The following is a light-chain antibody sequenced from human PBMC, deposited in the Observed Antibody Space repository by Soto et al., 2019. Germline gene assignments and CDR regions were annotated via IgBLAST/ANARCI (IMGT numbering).Light chain of an antibody. Sequence: EIVMTQSPATLSVSPGERATLSCRASQSVSSNLAWYQQKPGQAPRLLIYGASTRATGIPASFSGSGSGTEFTITISSLQSEDFAVYYCQQYNNLWTFGQGTKVEIK. J-gene: IGKJ1*01. CDR2: GAS. CDR1: QSVSSN. CDR3: QQYNNLWT. V-gene: IGKV3-15*01.